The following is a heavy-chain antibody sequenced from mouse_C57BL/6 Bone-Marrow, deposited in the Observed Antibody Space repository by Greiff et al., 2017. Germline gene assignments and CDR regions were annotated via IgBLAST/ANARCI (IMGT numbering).Heavy chain of an antibody. CDR1: GYAFSSSW. Sequence: QVQLQQSGPELVKPGASVKISCKASGYAFSSSWMNWVKQRPGKGLEWIGRIYPGDGDTNYNGKFKGKATLTADKSSSTAYMQLSSLTSEDSAVXFCAPYENFDYWGQGTTLTVSS. D-gene: IGHD2-3*01. CDR3: APYENFDY. CDR2: IYPGDGDT. V-gene: IGHV1-82*01. J-gene: IGHJ2*01.